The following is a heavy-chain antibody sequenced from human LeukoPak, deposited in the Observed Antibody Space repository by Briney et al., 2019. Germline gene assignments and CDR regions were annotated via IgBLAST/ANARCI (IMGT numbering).Heavy chain of an antibody. CDR1: GFTFSDSY. CDR3: GRARVPVDY. J-gene: IGHJ4*02. CDR2: INGDGSYT. V-gene: IGHV3-11*05. Sequence: GGSLRLSCVASGFTFSDSYMSWVRQAPGKGLEWISYINGDGSYTKYADSMKGRFTISRDNAKNSLYLQTNSLRAEDTAVYYCGRARVPVDYWGQGTLVTVSS.